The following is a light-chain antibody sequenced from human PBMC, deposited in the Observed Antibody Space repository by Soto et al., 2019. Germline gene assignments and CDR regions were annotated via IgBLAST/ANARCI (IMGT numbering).Light chain of an antibody. V-gene: IGLV2-14*01. CDR2: DVS. CDR3: SSYTSSSTGYV. J-gene: IGLJ1*01. CDR1: SSDVGGYNY. Sequence: QSALTQPASVSGSPGQSITISCTGTSSDVGGYNYVSWYQQHPGKAPKLMIYDVSNRHSGVSNRFSGSKSGNTASLTISGLKDEDEADYYCSSYTSSSTGYVFGTGTKLTVL.